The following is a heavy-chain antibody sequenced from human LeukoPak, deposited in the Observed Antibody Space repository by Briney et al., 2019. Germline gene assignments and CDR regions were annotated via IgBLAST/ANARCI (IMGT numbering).Heavy chain of an antibody. CDR3: ARAPRPANDYGDYYYYYGMDV. J-gene: IGHJ6*02. CDR1: GGSFSGYY. D-gene: IGHD4-17*01. V-gene: IGHV4-34*01. CDR2: INHSGST. Sequence: SETLSLTCAVYGGSFSGYYWSWIRQPPGKGLEWIGEINHSGSTNYNPSLKSRVTISVDTSKNQFSLKLSSVTAADTAVYYCARAPRPANDYGDYYYYYGMDVWGRGTTVTVSS.